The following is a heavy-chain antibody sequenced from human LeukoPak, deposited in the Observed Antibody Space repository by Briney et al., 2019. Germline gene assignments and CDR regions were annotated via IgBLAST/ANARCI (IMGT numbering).Heavy chain of an antibody. CDR1: GGSISSSSYY. CDR2: IYYSGST. J-gene: IGHJ4*02. V-gene: IGHV4-39*01. Sequence: SETLSLTCTVSGGSISSSSYYWGWIRQPPGKGLEWIGSIYYSGSTYHNSSLKSRVTISVDTSKKQFSLKLSSVTAADTAVYFCARLDSSGYFDCWGQGTLVTVSS. CDR3: ARLDSSGYFDC. D-gene: IGHD3-22*01.